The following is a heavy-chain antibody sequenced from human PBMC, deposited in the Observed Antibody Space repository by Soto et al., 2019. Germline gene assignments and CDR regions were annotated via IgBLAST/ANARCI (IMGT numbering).Heavy chain of an antibody. CDR3: AKDRYYDSSGYYGY. D-gene: IGHD3-22*01. J-gene: IGHJ4*02. CDR2: ISGSGGST. Sequence: GESLRLSCATSGFTFSSYAMSWVRQPPGKGLEWVSVISGSGGSTYYADSAKGRFTISGDNSKDTLYLQMNSLRAEDTAVYYCAKDRYYDSSGYYGYWGQGT. CDR1: GFTFSSYA. V-gene: IGHV3-23*01.